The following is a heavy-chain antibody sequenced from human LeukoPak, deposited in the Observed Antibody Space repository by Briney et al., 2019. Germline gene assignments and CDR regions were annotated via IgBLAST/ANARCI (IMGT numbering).Heavy chain of an antibody. Sequence: ASVKVSCKASGYTFTGYYMHWVRQAPGQGLEWMGWINPNSGGTNYAQKFQGRVTMTRDTSISTAYMELSRLRSDDTAVYYCARVVVIMRGNWFDPWGQGTLVTVSS. V-gene: IGHV1-2*02. CDR1: GYTFTGYY. J-gene: IGHJ5*02. D-gene: IGHD3-3*01. CDR3: ARVVVIMRGNWFDP. CDR2: INPNSGGT.